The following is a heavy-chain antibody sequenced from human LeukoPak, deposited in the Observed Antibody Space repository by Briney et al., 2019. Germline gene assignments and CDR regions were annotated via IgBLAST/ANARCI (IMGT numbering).Heavy chain of an antibody. CDR3: VRWSGSWYY. J-gene: IGHJ4*02. D-gene: IGHD6-13*01. CDR2: INRDGTHK. Sequence: GGSLRLSCAASGFTLSNFWTNWVRQAPGRGLEWVAIINRDGTHKEYVDSVEGRFTISRDNAKNSLYLQMNSLRADDTAVYYCVRWSGSWYYWGQGTLVTVSS. V-gene: IGHV3-7*05. CDR1: GFTLSNFW.